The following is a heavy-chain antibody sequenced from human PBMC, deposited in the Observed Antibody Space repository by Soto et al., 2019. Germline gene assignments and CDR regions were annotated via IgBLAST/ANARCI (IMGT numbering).Heavy chain of an antibody. CDR2: IYYSGST. Sequence: QLQLQESGPGLVKPSETLSLTCTVSGGSISSSSYYWGWIRQPPGKGLEWIGSIYYSGSTYYNPSLKSRVTISVDTSKNQFSLKLSSVTAADTAVYYCARPGRAVAAWFDPWGQGTLVTVSS. V-gene: IGHV4-39*01. CDR3: ARPGRAVAAWFDP. CDR1: GGSISSSSYY. J-gene: IGHJ5*02. D-gene: IGHD6-19*01.